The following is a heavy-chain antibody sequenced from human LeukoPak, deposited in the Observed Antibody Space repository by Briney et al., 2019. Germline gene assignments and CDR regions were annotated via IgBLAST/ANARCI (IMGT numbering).Heavy chain of an antibody. CDR2: IYPADSDT. CDR1: GYSFTNYW. CDR3: ARGGSLLYAPYYYYMDV. V-gene: IGHV5-51*01. Sequence: GESLKISCKGSGYSFTNYWIGWVRQMPGKGLEWMGIIYPADSDTRYSPSFQGQVTISADKSITTAYLQWSSLKASDTAIYYCARGGSLLYAPYYYYMDVWGKGTTVTVSS. D-gene: IGHD2-2*02. J-gene: IGHJ6*03.